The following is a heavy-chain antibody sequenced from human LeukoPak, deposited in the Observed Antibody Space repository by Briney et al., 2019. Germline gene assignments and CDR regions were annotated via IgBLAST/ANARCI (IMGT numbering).Heavy chain of an antibody. CDR2: INHSGST. Sequence: SETLSLTCAVYGGSFSGDYWSWIRQPPGKGLEWIGEINHSGSTNYNPSLKSRVTVSVDTPKNQFSLKLSSVTAADTAVYYCARSYAHDYWGQGTLVTVSS. CDR3: ARSYAHDY. J-gene: IGHJ4*02. CDR1: GGSFSGDY. V-gene: IGHV4-34*01. D-gene: IGHD2-2*01.